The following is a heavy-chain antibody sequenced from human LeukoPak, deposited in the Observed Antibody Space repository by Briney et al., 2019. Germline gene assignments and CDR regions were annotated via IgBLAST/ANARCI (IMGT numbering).Heavy chain of an antibody. CDR1: GYTFTSYG. CDR3: ARVDQEAPITFGGVPFFDY. J-gene: IGHJ4*02. D-gene: IGHD3-16*01. V-gene: IGHV1-18*01. CDR2: ISAYNGNT. Sequence: ASVKVSCKASGYTFTSYGISWVRQAPGQGLEWMGWISAYNGNTNYAQKLQGRATMTTDASTSTAYMELRSLRSDDTAVYYYARVDQEAPITFGGVPFFDYWGQGTLVTVSS.